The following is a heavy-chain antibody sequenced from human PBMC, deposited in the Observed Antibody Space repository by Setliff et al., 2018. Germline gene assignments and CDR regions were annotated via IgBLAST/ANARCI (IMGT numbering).Heavy chain of an antibody. D-gene: IGHD3-10*01. CDR2: IYYSGLT. CDR3: AGYQGSWSNYKVVNWFDP. Sequence: PSETLSLTCTVSGGSIRSSTHYWGWIRQPPGKGLEWIGTIYYSGLTYYTPSLRSRATISVDTSKNRFSLQLSSVTAADTAVYYCAGYQGSWSNYKVVNWFDPWGQGTLVTVSS. J-gene: IGHJ5*02. CDR1: GGSIRSSTHY. V-gene: IGHV4-39*02.